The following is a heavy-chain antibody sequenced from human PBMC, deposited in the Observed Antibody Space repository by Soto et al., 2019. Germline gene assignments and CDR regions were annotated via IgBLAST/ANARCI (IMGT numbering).Heavy chain of an antibody. D-gene: IGHD6-19*01. V-gene: IGHV3-33*01. CDR2: IWYDGSNK. CDR3: ARVGNLQWLVPPDDY. J-gene: IGHJ4*02. CDR1: GFTFSSYG. Sequence: GGSLRLSCAASGFTFSSYGMHWVRQAPGKGLEWVAVIWYDGSNKYYADSVKGRFTISRDNSKNTLYLQMNSLRAEDTAVYYCARVGNLQWLVPPDDYWGQGTLVTVSS.